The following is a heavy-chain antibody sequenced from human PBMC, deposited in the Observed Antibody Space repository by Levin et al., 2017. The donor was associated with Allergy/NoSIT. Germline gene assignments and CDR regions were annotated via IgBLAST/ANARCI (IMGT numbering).Heavy chain of an antibody. J-gene: IGHJ4*02. CDR2: IYYSGST. CDR1: GGSISSSSYY. Sequence: SQTLSLTCTVSGGSISSSSYYWGWIRQPPGKGLEWIGSIYYSGSTYYNPSLKSRVTISVDTSKNQFSLKLSSVTAADTAVYYCARPLNYDILTGFDYWGQGTLVTVAS. V-gene: IGHV4-39*01. CDR3: ARPLNYDILTGFDY. D-gene: IGHD3-9*01.